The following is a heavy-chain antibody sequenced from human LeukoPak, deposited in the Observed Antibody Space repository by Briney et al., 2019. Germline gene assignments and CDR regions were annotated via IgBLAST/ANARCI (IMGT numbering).Heavy chain of an antibody. Sequence: GGSLRLSCAASGFTFSGYAMTWVRQGPGKGLEWVSIISGSGGSTYYADSVKGRFTISRDNSKNTLYLQMNSLRAEDTAVYYCSKDLQGSSWYSPDYWGQGTLVTVSS. CDR2: ISGSGGST. CDR1: GFTFSGYA. V-gene: IGHV3-23*01. D-gene: IGHD6-13*01. CDR3: SKDLQGSSWYSPDY. J-gene: IGHJ4*02.